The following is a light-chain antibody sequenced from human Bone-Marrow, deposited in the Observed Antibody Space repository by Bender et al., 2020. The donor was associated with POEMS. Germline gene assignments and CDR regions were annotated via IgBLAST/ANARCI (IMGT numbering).Light chain of an antibody. CDR1: SGDVGGFDY. CDR2: EVN. CDR3: GLYAGSYNWV. V-gene: IGLV2-8*01. J-gene: IGLJ3*02. Sequence: QSALTQPRSVSGSPEQSVTISCTRTSGDVGGFDYVSWYQQHPGKAPNLMIYEVNKRPSGVPDRFSGSKSGNTASLTVSGLQAEDEADYFCGLYAGSYNWVFGGGTKLTVL.